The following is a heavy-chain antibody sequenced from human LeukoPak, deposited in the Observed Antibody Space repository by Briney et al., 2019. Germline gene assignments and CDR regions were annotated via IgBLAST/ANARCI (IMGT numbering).Heavy chain of an antibody. CDR2: ISAYNGNT. Sequence: ASVKVSCKASGYTFTSYGISWVRQAPGQGLEWMGWISAYNGNTNYAQKLQGRVTMTTDTSTSTAYMKLRSLRSDDTAVYYCARVPSHMVRGVIIDRGDANWFDPWGQGTLVTVSS. J-gene: IGHJ5*02. V-gene: IGHV1-18*01. CDR3: ARVPSHMVRGVIIDRGDANWFDP. CDR1: GYTFTSYG. D-gene: IGHD3-10*01.